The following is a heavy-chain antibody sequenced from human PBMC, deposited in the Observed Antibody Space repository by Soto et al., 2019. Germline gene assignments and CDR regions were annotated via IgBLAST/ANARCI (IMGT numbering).Heavy chain of an antibody. J-gene: IGHJ4*02. Sequence: SETLSLTCTVSGGAITSSSYFWSWIRQSPGRGLEYIGYTYYNGRTNYNPSLQSRVTISVDTSTSKFSLNLTSVTAGDTAVYYCARMSRKVNYWGQVTPVTFSS. CDR2: TYYNGRT. V-gene: IGHV4-61*01. CDR3: ARMSRKVNY. CDR1: GGAITSSSYF.